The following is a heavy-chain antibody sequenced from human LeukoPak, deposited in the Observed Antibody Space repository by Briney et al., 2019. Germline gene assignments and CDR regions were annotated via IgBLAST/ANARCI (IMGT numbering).Heavy chain of an antibody. CDR1: GGSISTYY. D-gene: IGHD2-8*02. CDR2: IYYSGST. V-gene: IGHV4-59*01. CDR3: ARDPYWDDAFDI. Sequence: SETLSLTCTVSGGSISTYYWSWIRQPPGTGLEWIGYIYYSGSTNYNPSLKSRVTISVGTSKNQFSLKLSSVTAADTAVYYCARDPYWDDAFDIWGQGTMVTVSS. J-gene: IGHJ3*02.